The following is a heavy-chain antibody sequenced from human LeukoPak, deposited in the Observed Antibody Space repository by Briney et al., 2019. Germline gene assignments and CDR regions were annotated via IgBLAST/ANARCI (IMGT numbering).Heavy chain of an antibody. Sequence: ASVKVSCKSSGGIFNSYSVSWVRQVPGQGLEWMGGIIPMFGSAEYAQKFQGRVAISTDQSTTIVYMELSSLTSEDTAVYYCARVGRSRGSLPNFHYYMDVWGKGTTVTVSS. D-gene: IGHD1-26*01. J-gene: IGHJ6*03. CDR1: GGIFNSYS. V-gene: IGHV1-69*05. CDR3: ARVGRSRGSLPNFHYYMDV. CDR2: IIPMFGSA.